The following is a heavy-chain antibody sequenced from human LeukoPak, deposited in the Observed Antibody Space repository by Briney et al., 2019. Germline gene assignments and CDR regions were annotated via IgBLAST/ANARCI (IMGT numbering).Heavy chain of an antibody. CDR3: ARRASWYYDDY. J-gene: IGHJ4*02. D-gene: IGHD6-13*01. CDR1: GFTFSSYA. V-gene: IGHV3-23*01. Sequence: GGSLRLSCAASGFTFSSYAMSWVRQAPGKGLEWVPAISGSGGSTYYADSVKGRFTISRDNSKNSLYLQMNSLRAEDTAVYYCARRASWYYDDYWGQGTLVTVSS. CDR2: ISGSGGST.